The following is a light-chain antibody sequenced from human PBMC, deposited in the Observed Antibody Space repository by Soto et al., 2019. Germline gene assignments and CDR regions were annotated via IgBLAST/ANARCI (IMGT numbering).Light chain of an antibody. V-gene: IGKV3-20*01. Sequence: ETVLTQSPGTLSLSPGERATLSCRASQSVSNNYLAWYQRKPGQAPRLLIYGASSRATGIPHRFSGSGSGTDFTLTISRLEPEDFAVYYCQQYDNSPWTFGQGTKV. J-gene: IGKJ1*01. CDR1: QSVSNNY. CDR2: GAS. CDR3: QQYDNSPWT.